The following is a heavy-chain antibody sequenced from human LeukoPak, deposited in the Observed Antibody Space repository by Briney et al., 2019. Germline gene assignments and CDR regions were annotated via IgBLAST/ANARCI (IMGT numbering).Heavy chain of an antibody. CDR1: GYTFTSYG. CDR3: ARDPSSGHLYYMDV. J-gene: IGHJ6*03. Sequence: RASVTVSCKASGYTFTSYGISWVRQAPGQGLEWMGWISAYNGNTNYAQKLQGRVTMTTDTSTSTAYMELRSLRSDDTAVYYCARDPSSGHLYYMDVWGKGTTVTVSS. CDR2: ISAYNGNT. V-gene: IGHV1-18*01. D-gene: IGHD3-22*01.